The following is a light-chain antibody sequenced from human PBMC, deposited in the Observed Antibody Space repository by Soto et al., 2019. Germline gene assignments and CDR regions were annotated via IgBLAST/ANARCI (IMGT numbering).Light chain of an antibody. CDR1: KSVSSN. V-gene: IGKV3-15*01. J-gene: IGKJ4*01. Sequence: EIVMTQSPATLSVSPWESATLSCRASKSVSSNLAWYQQKPGQAPSLLIYAASTRATGIPARFSGSGSVTEFSLSISILQSEDFAIYYCQQYSDWPPLTFGGGTKVEIK. CDR2: AAS. CDR3: QQYSDWPPLT.